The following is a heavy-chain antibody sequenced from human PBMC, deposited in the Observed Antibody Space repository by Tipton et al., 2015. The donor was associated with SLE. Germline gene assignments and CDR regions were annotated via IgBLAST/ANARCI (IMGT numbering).Heavy chain of an antibody. CDR3: TRREGGAFDI. V-gene: IGHV4-39*07. CDR1: GGSISSHY. Sequence: TLSLTCTVSGGSISSHYWGWIRQPPGKGLEWIGTIYYSGSTYSNPSLKSRVTISVDTSKNQLSLKLNSVTAADTAVYYCTRREGGAFDIWGQGTMVTVSS. J-gene: IGHJ3*02. CDR2: IYYSGST.